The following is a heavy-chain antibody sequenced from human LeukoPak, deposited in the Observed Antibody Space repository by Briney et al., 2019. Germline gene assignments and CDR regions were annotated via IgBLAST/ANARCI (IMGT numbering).Heavy chain of an antibody. CDR1: GFTFADYA. J-gene: IGHJ4*02. D-gene: IGHD6-19*01. Sequence: GGSLRLSCAASGFTFADYAMHWVRQAPGKGLEWVSGISWNSGSIDYADSVKGRFTISRDNAKSSLYLQMNSLRAEDTALYYCAKDRMTSGCYFVDYWGQGTLVTASS. CDR3: AKDRMTSGCYFVDY. V-gene: IGHV3-9*01. CDR2: ISWNSGSI.